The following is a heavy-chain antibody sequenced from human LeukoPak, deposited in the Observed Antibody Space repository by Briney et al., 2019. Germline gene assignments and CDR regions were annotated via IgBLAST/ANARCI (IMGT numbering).Heavy chain of an antibody. D-gene: IGHD1-26*01. J-gene: IGHJ6*03. CDR1: GYIFISYG. CDR3: ARGVHTAGATGPGPYYYYYMDV. Sequence: GASVKVSCKAAGYIFISYGINWVRQAPGQGLEWMGWISAYNGDTNYAQKLQGRVTMTTDTSTSTAYMEVRSLRSDDTAVYYCARGVHTAGATGPGPYYYYYMDVWGKGTTVTVSS. CDR2: ISAYNGDT. V-gene: IGHV1-18*01.